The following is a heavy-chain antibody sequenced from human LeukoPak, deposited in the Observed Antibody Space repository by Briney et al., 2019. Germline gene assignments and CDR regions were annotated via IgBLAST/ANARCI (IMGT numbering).Heavy chain of an antibody. Sequence: GGSLRLSCAASGFTFSSYGMHWVRQAPGKGLEWVAVISYDGSNKYYADSVKGRFTISRDNSKNTLYLQMNSLRAEDTAVYYCAKEGWSIAAAGHFDYWGQGTLVTVSS. J-gene: IGHJ4*02. CDR2: ISYDGSNK. CDR3: AKEGWSIAAAGHFDY. V-gene: IGHV3-30*18. D-gene: IGHD6-13*01. CDR1: GFTFSSYG.